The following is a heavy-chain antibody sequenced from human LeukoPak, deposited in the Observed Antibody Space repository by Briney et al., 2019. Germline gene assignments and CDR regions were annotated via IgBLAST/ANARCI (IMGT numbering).Heavy chain of an antibody. J-gene: IGHJ5*02. CDR1: GYTFTSYD. D-gene: IGHD2-2*01. Sequence: ASVKVSCKASGYTFTSYDINWVRQATGQGLEWMGWMNPNSGNTGYAQKFQGRVTMTRNTSISTAYMGLSSLRSGDTAVYYCARALGYCSSTSCYLYWFDPWGQGTLVTVSS. V-gene: IGHV1-8*01. CDR3: ARALGYCSSTSCYLYWFDP. CDR2: MNPNSGNT.